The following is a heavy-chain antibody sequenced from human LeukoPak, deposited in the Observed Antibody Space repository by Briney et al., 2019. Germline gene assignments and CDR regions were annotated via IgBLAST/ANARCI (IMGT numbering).Heavy chain of an antibody. CDR2: INTNNVNR. CDR3: ARAGQPDY. J-gene: IGHJ4*02. D-gene: IGHD1-14*01. V-gene: IGHV1-18*01. CDR1: GYTFTRYG. Sequence: GASVKVSCKASGYTFTRYGVNWVRQAPGQGLEWMGWINTNNVNRNYAQKLQGRVTMTTDTSTNTAYMELMSLTSDDTAVYYCARAGQPDYWGQGTLVTVSS.